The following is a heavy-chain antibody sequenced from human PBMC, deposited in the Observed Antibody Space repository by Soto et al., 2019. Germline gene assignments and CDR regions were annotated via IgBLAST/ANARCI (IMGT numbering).Heavy chain of an antibody. Sequence: GASVKVSCKASGGTFSSYAISWVRQAPGQGLEWMGGIIPIFGTANYAQKFQGRVTITADESTSTAYMELSSLRSEDTAVYYCAREPVIAAAGTPDDDYWGQGTLVTVSS. CDR1: GGTFSSYA. J-gene: IGHJ4*02. V-gene: IGHV1-69*13. CDR2: IIPIFGTA. D-gene: IGHD6-13*01. CDR3: AREPVIAAAGTPDDDY.